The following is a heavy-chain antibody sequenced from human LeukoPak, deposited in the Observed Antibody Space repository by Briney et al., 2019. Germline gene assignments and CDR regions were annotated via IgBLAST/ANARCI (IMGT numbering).Heavy chain of an antibody. D-gene: IGHD7-27*01. CDR2: LSYSGSP. CDR3: ARRRLNWGALYI. Sequence: SETLSLTCTDSGGSISNTTYYGGWIRQPPGKGLEWIGSLSYSGSPYYNPSLKSRVTISGDMSKNQFSLKLSSVTAADTAVYYCARRRLNWGALYIWGQGTMVTVSS. J-gene: IGHJ3*02. CDR1: GGSISNTTYY. V-gene: IGHV4-39*01.